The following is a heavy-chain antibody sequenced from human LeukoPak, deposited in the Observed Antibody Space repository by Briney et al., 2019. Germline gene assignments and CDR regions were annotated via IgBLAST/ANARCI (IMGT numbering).Heavy chain of an antibody. Sequence: GGSLRLSCAASGFTFSSYAMSWVRQAPGKGLEWVSAISGSGGATYYADSVKGRSTISRDNSKNTLYLQMNSLRAEDTAVYYCAKVPVFSLTISEVVTDDAFDIWGQGTTVTVSS. CDR2: ISGSGGAT. CDR1: GFTFSSYA. D-gene: IGHD3-3*01. CDR3: AKVPVFSLTISEVVTDDAFDI. V-gene: IGHV3-23*01. J-gene: IGHJ3*02.